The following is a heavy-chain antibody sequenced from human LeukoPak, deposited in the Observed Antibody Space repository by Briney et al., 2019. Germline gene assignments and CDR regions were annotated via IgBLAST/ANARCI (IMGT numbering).Heavy chain of an antibody. J-gene: IGHJ4*02. D-gene: IGHD3-22*01. CDR2: ISYEGSNK. V-gene: IGHV3-30*18. Sequence: GGPLRLSCAPSGFTFRSHGMHGVPPAPGKAVEGGAVISYEGSNKHSADPVKGRFTISRDNSKNTLYLQMNSLRAEDTAVYYCAKDHYDSSGYYPYYFDYWGQGTLVTVSS. CDR1: GFTFRSHG. CDR3: AKDHYDSSGYYPYYFDY.